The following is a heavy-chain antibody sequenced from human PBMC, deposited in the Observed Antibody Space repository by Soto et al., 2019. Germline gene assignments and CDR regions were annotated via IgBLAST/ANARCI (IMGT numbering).Heavy chain of an antibody. CDR1: GFSLSTSGVG. CDR2: IYWDDDK. D-gene: IGHD6-19*01. J-gene: IGHJ5*02. CDR3: AHNLVARTSWFDP. V-gene: IGHV2-5*02. Sequence: QITLKESGPTLVKPTQTLTLTCTFSGFSLSTSGVGVVWIRQPPGKALEWHGIIYWDDDKGYSPSLKSRRTITKDTSKNHVVLTMTNMDPVNTGTDYCAHNLVARTSWFDPWCQGNLVTVSS.